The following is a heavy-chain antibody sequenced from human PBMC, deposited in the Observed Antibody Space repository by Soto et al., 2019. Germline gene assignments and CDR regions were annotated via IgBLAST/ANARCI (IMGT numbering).Heavy chain of an antibody. CDR2: ISAYNGNT. J-gene: IGHJ3*02. CDR1: GYTFTSYG. CDR3: ARVPSGTMIDAFDI. D-gene: IGHD3-22*01. V-gene: IGHV1-18*01. Sequence: ASVKVSCKASGYTFTSYGINWVRQAPGQGLEWMGWISAYNGNTNYAQKLQGRVTMTTDTSTSTAYMELRSLRSDDTAVYYCARVPSGTMIDAFDIWGQGTMVTVSS.